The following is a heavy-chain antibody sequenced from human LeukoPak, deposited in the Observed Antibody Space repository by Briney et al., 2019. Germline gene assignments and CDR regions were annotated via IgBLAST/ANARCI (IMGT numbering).Heavy chain of an antibody. J-gene: IGHJ4*02. V-gene: IGHV4-34*01. CDR3: ASGDDYGDY. CDR2: INHSGST. Sequence: PSETLSLTCAVYGGSFSGYYRSWIRQPPGKGLEWIGEINHSGSTNYNPSLKSRVTISVDTSKNQFSLKLSSVTAADTAVYYCASGDDYGDYWGQGTLVTVSS. CDR1: GGSFSGYY.